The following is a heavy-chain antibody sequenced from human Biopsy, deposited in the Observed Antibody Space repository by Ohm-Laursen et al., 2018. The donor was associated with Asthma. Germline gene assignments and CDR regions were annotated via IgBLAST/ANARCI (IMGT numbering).Heavy chain of an antibody. Sequence: SLRLSCSASGFTFSTSWMTWVRQAPGKGLEWVANIKEDGSEKNYVDSVKGRFTISRVNSKNTLYLQMNSLRTEDTAVYYCAKRRGYSGHDNDYWGQGTLVSVSS. CDR2: IKEDGSEK. CDR1: GFTFSTSW. D-gene: IGHD5-12*01. J-gene: IGHJ4*02. CDR3: AKRRGYSGHDNDY. V-gene: IGHV3-7*02.